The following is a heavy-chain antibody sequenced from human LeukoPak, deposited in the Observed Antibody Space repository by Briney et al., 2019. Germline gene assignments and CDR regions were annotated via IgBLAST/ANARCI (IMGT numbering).Heavy chain of an antibody. Sequence: GGSLRLSCAASAFTVSGNYMSWVRQAPGKGLEWVSVIYSGGYTYYGDSVKGRFTISRDDSKNTLYLQMNSLRVEDTAVYYCARVPGGRSGWFDPWGQGTLVTVSS. D-gene: IGHD2-15*01. J-gene: IGHJ5*02. CDR3: ARVPGGRSGWFDP. V-gene: IGHV3-53*01. CDR1: AFTVSGNY. CDR2: IYSGGYT.